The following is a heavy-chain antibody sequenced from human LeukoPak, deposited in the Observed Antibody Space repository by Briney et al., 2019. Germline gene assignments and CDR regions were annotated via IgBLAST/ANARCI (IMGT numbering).Heavy chain of an antibody. CDR3: ARSGPPAGRPDAFGI. Sequence: SETLSLTCTVSGGSITTSSYHWGWIRQPPGQGLEYIVTNYYSGSTYYNPSLRSRVTMSLDTTKNQFSLKLRSATAADTAVCYCARSGPPAGRPDAFGIWGQGKMVTVSS. CDR1: GGSITTSSYH. J-gene: IGHJ3*02. V-gene: IGHV4-39*07. D-gene: IGHD2-2*01. CDR2: NYYSGST.